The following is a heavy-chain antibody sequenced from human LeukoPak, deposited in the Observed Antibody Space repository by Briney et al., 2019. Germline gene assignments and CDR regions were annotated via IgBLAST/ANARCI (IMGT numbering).Heavy chain of an antibody. CDR1: GGSISSYY. CDR2: IYYSGST. CDR3: ARGYRGVFPFDS. D-gene: IGHD3-10*01. Sequence: PSETLSLTCTVSGGSISSYYWSWIRQPPGKGLEWIGYIYYSGSTNYNPSLKSRVTMSVDTSKNQFSLRLSSVTAADTAVYYCARGYRGVFPFDSWGQGTLVTVSS. J-gene: IGHJ4*02. V-gene: IGHV4-59*01.